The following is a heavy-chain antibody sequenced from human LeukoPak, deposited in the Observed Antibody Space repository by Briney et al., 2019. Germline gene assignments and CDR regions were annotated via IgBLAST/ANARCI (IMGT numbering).Heavy chain of an antibody. J-gene: IGHJ4*02. D-gene: IGHD1-1*01. CDR3: VKVPPRELDY. CDR1: GFTFSSYA. CDR2: ISSNGGST. Sequence: PGGSLRLSCSASGFTFSSYAMHWVRQAPGKGLEYASAISSNGGSTYYADSVKGRFTISRDNSKNTLYLQMSSLRAEDTAVYYCVKVPPRELDYWGQGTLVTVSS. V-gene: IGHV3-64D*06.